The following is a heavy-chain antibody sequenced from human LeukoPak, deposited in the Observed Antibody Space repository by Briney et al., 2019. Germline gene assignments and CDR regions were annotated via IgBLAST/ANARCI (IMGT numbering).Heavy chain of an antibody. CDR1: GFTFSSYG. V-gene: IGHV3-30*18. CDR2: ISYDGSNK. J-gene: IGHJ4*02. Sequence: GRSLRLSCAASGFTFSSYGMHWVRQAPGKGLEWVAVISYDGSNKYYADSVKGRFTISRDNSKNTLYLQMNSQRAEDTAVYYCAKEDYWGQGTLVTVSS. CDR3: AKEDY.